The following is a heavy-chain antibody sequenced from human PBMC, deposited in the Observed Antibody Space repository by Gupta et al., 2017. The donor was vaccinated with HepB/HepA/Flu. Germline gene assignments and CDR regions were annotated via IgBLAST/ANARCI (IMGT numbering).Heavy chain of an antibody. V-gene: IGHV4-34*01. J-gene: IGHJ4*02. D-gene: IGHD2-2*01. Sequence: QVQLQQWGAGLLKPSETLSLTCAVYGGSFSGYYWSWIRQPPGKGLEWIGEINHSGSTNYNPSLKSRVTISVDTSKNQFSLKLSSVTAADTAVYYCARAIRVVPAAMHWGHFDYWGQGTLVTGSS. CDR1: GGSFSGYY. CDR3: ARAIRVVPAAMHWGHFDY. CDR2: INHSGST.